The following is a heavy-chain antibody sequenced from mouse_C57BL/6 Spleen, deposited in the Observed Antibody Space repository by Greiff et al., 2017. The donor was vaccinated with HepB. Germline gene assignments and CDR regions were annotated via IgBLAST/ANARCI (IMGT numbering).Heavy chain of an antibody. Sequence: VQLQQSGAELAKSGASVKLSCKASGYTFTSYWMHWVKQRPGQGLEWIGYINLSSGYTKYNQKFKDKATLTADKSSSTAYMQLSSLTYEDSAVYYCAREGIYYGNYAWFAYWGQGTLVTVSA. CDR1: GYTFTSYW. J-gene: IGHJ3*01. D-gene: IGHD2-1*01. V-gene: IGHV1-7*01. CDR3: AREGIYYGNYAWFAY. CDR2: INLSSGYT.